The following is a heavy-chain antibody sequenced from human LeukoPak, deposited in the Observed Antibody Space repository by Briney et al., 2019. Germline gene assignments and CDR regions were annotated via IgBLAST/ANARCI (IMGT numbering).Heavy chain of an antibody. J-gene: IGHJ3*02. CDR1: GFTFSNYA. CDR2: LTDSGGTT. V-gene: IGHV3-23*01. D-gene: IGHD5-24*01. Sequence: GSLRLSCVASGFTFSNYAMGWVRQAPGKRPEWVSSLTDSGGTTYYVDSVKGRFAISRDNSKNTLYLHMHNLRVEDTAVYYCAKKRDAFDIWGQGTVVTVSS. CDR3: AKKRDAFDI.